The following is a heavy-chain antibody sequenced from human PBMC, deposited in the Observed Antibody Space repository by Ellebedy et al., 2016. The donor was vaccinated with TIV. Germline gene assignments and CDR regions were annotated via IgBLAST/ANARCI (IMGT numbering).Heavy chain of an antibody. CDR3: ARPREERDYYDTGAYQQFFQH. J-gene: IGHJ1*01. V-gene: IGHV4-30-4*01. Sequence: SETLSLXXTVSGGSISSGDYYWSWIRQPPGKGLEWIGYIHYTGTTYYNPSLQSRITISVDTSRNQFSLKLSSVMAADTAVYYCARPREERDYYDTGAYQQFFQHWGQGTHVTVSS. D-gene: IGHD3-22*01. CDR1: GGSISSGDYY. CDR2: IHYTGTT.